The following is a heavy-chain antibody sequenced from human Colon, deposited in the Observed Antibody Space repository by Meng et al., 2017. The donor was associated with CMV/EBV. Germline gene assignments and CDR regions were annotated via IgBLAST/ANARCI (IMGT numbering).Heavy chain of an antibody. V-gene: IGHV1-3*04. J-gene: IGHJ4*02. CDR2: ITTGDGNT. CDR1: GYTSTAHT. CDR3: ARENYRDFSGHSIYDY. D-gene: IGHD3-22*01. Sequence: SGYTSTAHTLHWVRQAPGQRPEWMGWITTGDGNTRYSQKLQGRVTITRDTSASTIHMELSSLRSEDTAVYYRARENYRDFSGHSIYDYWGQGTLVTVSS.